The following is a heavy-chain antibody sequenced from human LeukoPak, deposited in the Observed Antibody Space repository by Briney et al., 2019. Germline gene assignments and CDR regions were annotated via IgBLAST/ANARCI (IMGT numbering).Heavy chain of an antibody. CDR3: ATVPYYYGSGMGVD. V-gene: IGHV1-24*01. CDR1: GYTLTELS. J-gene: IGHJ4*02. D-gene: IGHD3-10*01. Sequence: ASVKVSCKVSGYTLTELSMHWVRQAPGKGLEWMGGFDPEDGETIYAQKFQGRVTMTEDTSTDTAYMELSSLRSEDTAVYYCATVPYYYGSGMGVDWGQGTLVAVSS. CDR2: FDPEDGET.